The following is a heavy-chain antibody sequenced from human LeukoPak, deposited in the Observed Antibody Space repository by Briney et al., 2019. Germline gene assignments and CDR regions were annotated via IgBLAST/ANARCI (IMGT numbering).Heavy chain of an antibody. CDR1: GGSISRFY. D-gene: IGHD3-3*01. CDR2: IYYRGST. Sequence: SETLSLTCTVSGGSISRFYWIWIRQPPGKGLEWIGYIYYRGSTNYNPSLKSRVAISVDTSKNQFSLKLSSVTAADTAVYYCAGPAWGGLDAFDIWGQGTMVTVSS. CDR3: AGPAWGGLDAFDI. V-gene: IGHV4-59*08. J-gene: IGHJ3*02.